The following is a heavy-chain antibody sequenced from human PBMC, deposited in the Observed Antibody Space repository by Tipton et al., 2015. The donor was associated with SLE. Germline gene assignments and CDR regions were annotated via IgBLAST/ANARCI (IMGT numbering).Heavy chain of an antibody. CDR3: AKEGHIVVVTD. J-gene: IGHJ3*01. Sequence: SLRLSCAASGFTFSTFAMSWVRQAPGKGLEWVSAISGSGGSTYYVDSAKGRFTVSRDNSKNTLYLQMNSLRAEDTAIYYCAKEGHIVVVTDWGQGTMVTVSS. CDR2: ISGSGGST. V-gene: IGHV3-23*01. D-gene: IGHD2-21*02. CDR1: GFTFSTFA.